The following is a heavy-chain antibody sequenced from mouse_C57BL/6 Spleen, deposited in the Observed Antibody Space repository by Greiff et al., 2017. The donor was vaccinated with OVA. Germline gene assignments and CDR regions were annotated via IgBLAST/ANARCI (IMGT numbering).Heavy chain of an antibody. CDR3: ARSGLRYPDWYFDV. CDR2: IRNKANGYTT. Sequence: EVQGVESGGGLVQPGGSLSLSCAASGFTFTDYYMSWVRQPPGKALEWLGFIRNKANGYTTEYSASVKGRFTISRDNSQSILYLQMNALRAEDSATYYCARSGLRYPDWYFDVWGTGTTVTVSS. J-gene: IGHJ1*03. D-gene: IGHD1-1*01. V-gene: IGHV7-3*01. CDR1: GFTFTDYY.